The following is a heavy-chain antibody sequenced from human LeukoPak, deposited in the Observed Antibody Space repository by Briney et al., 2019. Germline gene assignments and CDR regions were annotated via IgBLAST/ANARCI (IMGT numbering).Heavy chain of an antibody. CDR2: IYHRGST. Sequence: PSETLSLTCTVSGYSISNGYYWGWIRQPPGKGLEWVGSIYHRGSTYYNPSLRSRVTISVDTSKNQFSLKLSSVTAADTAVYYCARSTDCSGGSCHDASDIWGQGTMVTVSS. J-gene: IGHJ3*02. D-gene: IGHD2-15*01. CDR3: ARSTDCSGGSCHDASDI. CDR1: GYSISNGYY. V-gene: IGHV4-38-2*02.